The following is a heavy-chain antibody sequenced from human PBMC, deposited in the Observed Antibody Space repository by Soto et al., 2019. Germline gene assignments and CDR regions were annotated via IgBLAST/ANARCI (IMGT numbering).Heavy chain of an antibody. CDR2: IFHGGNA. V-gene: IGHV4-4*02. J-gene: IGHJ5*02. CDR1: GDSINTNDW. D-gene: IGHD6-13*01. Sequence: SETLSLTCAVSGDSINTNDWWNWVRQPPGKGLEWIGEIFHGGNANYNPSLKNRVTISMDMSKNHFSLNLFSVTAADTAVYYCARFCSSSCNWFDPWGQGTLVTVSS. CDR3: ARFCSSSCNWFDP.